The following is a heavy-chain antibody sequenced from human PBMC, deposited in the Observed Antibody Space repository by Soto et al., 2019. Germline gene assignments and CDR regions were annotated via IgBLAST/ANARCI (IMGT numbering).Heavy chain of an antibody. CDR3: ARNVLLWFGEFYGMDV. Sequence: SETLSLTCTVSGGSISSSSYYWGWIRQPPGKGLEWIGSIFYSGSTNYNPSLKSRVTISVDTSKNQFSLKLSSVTAADTAVYYCARNVLLWFGEFYGMDVWGQGTTVTVSS. V-gene: IGHV4-39*07. CDR1: GGSISSSSYY. J-gene: IGHJ6*02. D-gene: IGHD3-10*01. CDR2: IFYSGST.